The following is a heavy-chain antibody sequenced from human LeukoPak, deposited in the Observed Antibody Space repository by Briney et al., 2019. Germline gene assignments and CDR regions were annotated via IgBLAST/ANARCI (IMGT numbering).Heavy chain of an antibody. Sequence: GGSLGLSCAASGFTFSSYAMSWVRQAPGKGLEWVSAISGSGGSTYYADSVKGRFTISRDNSKNTLYLQMNSLRAEDTAVYYCAKVQEDYYDSSGYYYVSPRDFDYWGQGTLVTVSS. J-gene: IGHJ4*02. V-gene: IGHV3-23*01. CDR1: GFTFSSYA. D-gene: IGHD3-22*01. CDR3: AKVQEDYYDSSGYYYVSPRDFDY. CDR2: ISGSGGST.